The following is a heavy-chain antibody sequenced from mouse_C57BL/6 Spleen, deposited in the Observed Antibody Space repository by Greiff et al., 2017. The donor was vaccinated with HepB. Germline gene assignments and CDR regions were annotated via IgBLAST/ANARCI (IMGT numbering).Heavy chain of an antibody. Sequence: VQLQQSGAELVKPGASVKMSCKASGYTFTSYTMHWVKQRPGQGLEWIGYINPSSGYTKYNQKFKDKATLTADKSSSTAYMQLSSLTSEDSAVYYCARKSRRASCGGQGTTLTVSS. CDR2: INPSSGYT. CDR3: ARKSRRASC. V-gene: IGHV1-4*01. CDR1: GYTFTSYT. J-gene: IGHJ2*01. D-gene: IGHD3-3*01.